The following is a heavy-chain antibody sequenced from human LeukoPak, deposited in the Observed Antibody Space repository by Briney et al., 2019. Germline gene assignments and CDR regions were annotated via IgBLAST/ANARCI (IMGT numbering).Heavy chain of an antibody. V-gene: IGHV4-61*02. J-gene: IGHJ4*02. D-gene: IGHD3-3*01. CDR1: GASIISTNYY. Sequence: SATLSLTCNGSGASIISTNYYWSWLRQPARKRLDSTGRIYTSGSTNYNPSLKSRVTMSVDTSKNQVSLKLSSVTAADTAVYYCARGITIFGVVPHFDYWGQGTLVTVSS. CDR3: ARGITIFGVVPHFDY. CDR2: IYTSGST.